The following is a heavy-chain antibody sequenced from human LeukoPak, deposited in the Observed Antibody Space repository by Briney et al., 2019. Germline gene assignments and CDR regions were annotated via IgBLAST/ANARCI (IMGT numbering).Heavy chain of an antibody. CDR1: GFTFSSYW. Sequence: GGSLRLSCAASGFTFSSYWMHWVRQAPGKGLVWVSRINSDGSSTSYADSVKGRFTISRDNAKNTPYLQMNSLRAEDTAVYYCARGNRGYCSSTSCYTPQDYWGQGTLVTVSS. J-gene: IGHJ4*02. D-gene: IGHD2-2*02. V-gene: IGHV3-74*01. CDR2: INSDGSST. CDR3: ARGNRGYCSSTSCYTPQDY.